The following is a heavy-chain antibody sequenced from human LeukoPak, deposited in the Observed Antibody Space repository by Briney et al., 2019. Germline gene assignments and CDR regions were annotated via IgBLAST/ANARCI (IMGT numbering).Heavy chain of an antibody. CDR3: ARAPYGSAQRYYYYMDV. D-gene: IGHD3-10*01. CDR2: IIPIFGTA. Sequence: ASVKVSCKASGGTFSSYAISWVRQAPGQGLEWMGGIIPIFGTANYAQKFQGRVTITADKSTSTAYMELSSLRSEDTAVYYCARAPYGSAQRYYYYMDVWGKGTTVTVSS. CDR1: GGTFSSYA. V-gene: IGHV1-69*06. J-gene: IGHJ6*03.